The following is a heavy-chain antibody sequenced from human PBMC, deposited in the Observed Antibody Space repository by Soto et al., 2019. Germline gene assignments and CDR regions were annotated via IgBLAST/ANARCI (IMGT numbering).Heavy chain of an antibody. CDR1: GFTFSSYE. D-gene: IGHD3-10*01. CDR2: ISSSGSTI. Sequence: EAQLVESGGGLVQPGGSLRLSCAASGFTFSSYEMNWVRQAPGKGLEWVSYISSSGSTIYFANSVKGRFTISRDNSKNSLYLQMNSLRAEDTAVYYCARGRSVGESLFYYYNMDVWGQGTTVAVSS. V-gene: IGHV3-48*03. CDR3: ARGRSVGESLFYYYNMDV. J-gene: IGHJ6*02.